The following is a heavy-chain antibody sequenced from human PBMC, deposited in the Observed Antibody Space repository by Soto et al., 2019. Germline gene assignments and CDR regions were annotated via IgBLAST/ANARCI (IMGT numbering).Heavy chain of an antibody. D-gene: IGHD3-22*01. CDR2: IVVGSGNT. CDR3: ATHIHYYDSSGYQDY. V-gene: IGHV1-58*01. Sequence: GASVKVSCKASGFTFTSSAVQWVRQARGQRLEWIGWIVVGSGNTNYAQKFQERVTITRHMSTSTAYMELSSLRSEDTAVYYCATHIHYYDSSGYQDYWGQGTLSTVS. CDR1: GFTFTSSA. J-gene: IGHJ4*02.